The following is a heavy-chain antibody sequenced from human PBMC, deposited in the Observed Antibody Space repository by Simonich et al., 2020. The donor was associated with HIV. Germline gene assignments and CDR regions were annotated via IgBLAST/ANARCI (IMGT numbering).Heavy chain of an antibody. CDR1: GFTFSRYS. Sequence: EVQLVESGGGLFKAGVSLRLSCAASGFTFSRYSKNWVRQAPGKGLEWVTSISSSSSYIYYADSVKGRFTISKDNAKNSLYLQMNSLRAEDTAVYYCARDGRKGSSTSCSDYWGQGTLVTVSS. J-gene: IGHJ4*02. V-gene: IGHV3-21*01. CDR2: ISSSSSYI. CDR3: ARDGRKGSSTSCSDY. D-gene: IGHD2-2*01.